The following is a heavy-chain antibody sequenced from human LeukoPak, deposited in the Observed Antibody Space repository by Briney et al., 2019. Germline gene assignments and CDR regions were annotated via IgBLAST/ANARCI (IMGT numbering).Heavy chain of an antibody. D-gene: IGHD3-3*01. CDR3: ARFWRDMDAFDI. J-gene: IGHJ3*02. CDR2: ISYDGSNK. V-gene: IGHV3-30*03. CDR1: GFTFDSYG. Sequence: GGSLRLSCTGSGFTFDSYGIHWVRQAPGKGLEWVAVISYDGSNKYYADSVKGRFTISRDNSKNTLYLQMNSLRAEDTAVYYCARFWRDMDAFDIWGQGTMVTVSS.